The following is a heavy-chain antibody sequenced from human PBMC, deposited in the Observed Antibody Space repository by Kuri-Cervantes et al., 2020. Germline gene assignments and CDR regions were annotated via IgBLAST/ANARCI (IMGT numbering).Heavy chain of an antibody. CDR1: GGTFSSYA. V-gene: IGHV1-69*04. D-gene: IGHD1-1*01. J-gene: IGHJ6*02. CDR2: IIPILGIA. CDR3: ARESGTPYYYYGMDV. Sequence: SVKVSCKASGGTFSSYAISWVRQAPGQGLEWMGRIIPILGIANYAQKFQGRVTITADKSTSTAYMELSSLRSEDTAVYYCARESGTPYYYYGMDVRGQGTTVTVSS.